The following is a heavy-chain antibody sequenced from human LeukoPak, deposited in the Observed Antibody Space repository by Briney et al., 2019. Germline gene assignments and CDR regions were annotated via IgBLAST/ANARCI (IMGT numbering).Heavy chain of an antibody. CDR3: ARIQLFHGDFDY. Sequence: GGSLRLSCAASGFTFDDYAMHWVRQAPGKGLEWVSGISWNSGSIGYADSVKGRFTISRDNAKNSLHLQMDSLRAEDTTVYYCARIQLFHGDFDYWGQGTPVTVSS. V-gene: IGHV3-9*01. J-gene: IGHJ4*02. CDR1: GFTFDDYA. CDR2: ISWNSGSI. D-gene: IGHD2-15*01.